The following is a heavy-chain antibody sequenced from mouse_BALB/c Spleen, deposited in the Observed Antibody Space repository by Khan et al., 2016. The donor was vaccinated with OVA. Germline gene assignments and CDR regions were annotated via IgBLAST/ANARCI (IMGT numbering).Heavy chain of an antibody. CDR2: IDPANGNT. J-gene: IGHJ2*01. CDR1: GFNIKDTY. Sequence: VQLKQSGAELVKSGASVKLSCTASGFNIKDTYLHWVKQRPEQGLEWIGRIDPANGNTKYDPKFQGKPTITTDTSSNTAYLQLSSLTSEDTADYYRARNDVYDVDYWGQGTTLTVSS. V-gene: IGHV14-3*02. D-gene: IGHD2-2*01. CDR3: ARNDVYDVDY.